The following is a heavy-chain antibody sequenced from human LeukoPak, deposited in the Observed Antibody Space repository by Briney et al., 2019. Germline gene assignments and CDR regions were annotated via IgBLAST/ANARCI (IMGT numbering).Heavy chain of an antibody. D-gene: IGHD1-26*01. Sequence: PSETLSLTCAVSDYSIRSGYYWGWFRQPPGKGLEWIATTYHTGSTYYNPSLKSRVTISVDKSKNHFSLKVTSATAADTAVYYCARRSYDRFTFDSWGQGTLVTVSS. J-gene: IGHJ4*02. V-gene: IGHV4-38-2*01. CDR3: ARRSYDRFTFDS. CDR1: DYSIRSGYY. CDR2: TYHTGST.